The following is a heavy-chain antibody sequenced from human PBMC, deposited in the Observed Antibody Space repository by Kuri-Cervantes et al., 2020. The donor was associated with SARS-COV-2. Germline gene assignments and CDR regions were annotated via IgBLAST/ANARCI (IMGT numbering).Heavy chain of an antibody. Sequence: GESLKISCAASGLTLNSYSVNWVRQAPGKGLEWVSSIDSSSRYIYYGESVKGRFTTSRDNTRNSLYLQMNSLRAEDTAVYYCARGPAVAGQGWFDPWGQGTLVTVSS. CDR3: ARGPAVAGQGWFDP. D-gene: IGHD6-19*01. CDR2: IDSSSRYI. J-gene: IGHJ5*02. CDR1: GLTLNSYS. V-gene: IGHV3-21*01.